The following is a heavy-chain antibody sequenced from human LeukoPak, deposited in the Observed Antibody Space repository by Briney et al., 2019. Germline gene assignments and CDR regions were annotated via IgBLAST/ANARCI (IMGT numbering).Heavy chain of an antibody. CDR2: IYYTGSS. J-gene: IGHJ4*02. Sequence: PSETLSLTCTVSGGSISSYYWSWIRQPPGKGLEWIGYIYYTGSSNYNPSLKSRVTISLDMSKNQFSLKLSSVTAADTAVYYCVGVSGSYSSGDYWGQGTPVTVSS. CDR1: GGSISSYY. CDR3: VGVSGSYSSGDY. V-gene: IGHV4-59*01. D-gene: IGHD3-10*01.